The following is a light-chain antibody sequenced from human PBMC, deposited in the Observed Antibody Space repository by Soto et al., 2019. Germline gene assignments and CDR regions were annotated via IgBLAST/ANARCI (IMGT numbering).Light chain of an antibody. Sequence: DIQMTQSPSSLSASVGDRVTITCRASQGIGTYLHWYQQKPGKAPKLLIYAASNLQSGVPSRFSGSGAGTDFTLTMNSLQPEDFATYYCQQGYSTPWTFGQGTKVEIK. CDR3: QQGYSTPWT. J-gene: IGKJ1*01. CDR1: QGIGTY. CDR2: AAS. V-gene: IGKV1-39*01.